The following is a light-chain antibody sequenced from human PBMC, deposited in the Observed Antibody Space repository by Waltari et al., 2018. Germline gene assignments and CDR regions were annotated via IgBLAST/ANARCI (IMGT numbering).Light chain of an antibody. CDR1: QSLLYSSKNKNY. J-gene: IGKJ4*01. CDR2: SAS. Sequence: DIVMTQSPDSLAVSVGERATINCRSSQSLLYSSKNKNYLGWYQQKPGQAPKLLIYSASTLESGVPDRFSGSGSGTEVTRTINSLQAEDVAVYDCQQYDSAPLTFGGGTKVEIK. V-gene: IGKV4-1*01. CDR3: QQYDSAPLT.